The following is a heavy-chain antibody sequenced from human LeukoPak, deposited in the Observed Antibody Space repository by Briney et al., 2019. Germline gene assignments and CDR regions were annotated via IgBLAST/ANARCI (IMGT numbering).Heavy chain of an antibody. J-gene: IGHJ6*02. CDR1: GGTFSSYA. D-gene: IGHD2-2*01. V-gene: IGHV1-69*13. Sequence: SVKVSCKASGGTFSSYAISWVRQAPGQGLEWMGGIIPIFGTANYAQKFQGRVTITADESTCTAYMELSSLRSEDTAVYYCARAIVVVPAAMFSHYYYYGMDVWGQGTTVTVSS. CDR2: IIPIFGTA. CDR3: ARAIVVVPAAMFSHYYYYGMDV.